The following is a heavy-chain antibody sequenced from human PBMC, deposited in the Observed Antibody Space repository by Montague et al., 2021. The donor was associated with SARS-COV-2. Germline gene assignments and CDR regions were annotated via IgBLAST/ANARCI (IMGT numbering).Heavy chain of an antibody. J-gene: IGHJ4*02. V-gene: IGHV4-39*01. D-gene: IGHD5-12*01. CDR3: ARRHSGCWCAGTNCYGSAFDD. Sequence: SETLSLTCTGSGASISGCYYCGWSRQPSGKGLGWVGSIHFSGTTYYNPSQKRRATIFDSSYRRQSSLKMNFVTAADTAVYFCARRHSGCWCAGTNCYGSAFDDWGQGTLVTVSS. CDR2: IHFSGTT. CDR1: GASISGCYY.